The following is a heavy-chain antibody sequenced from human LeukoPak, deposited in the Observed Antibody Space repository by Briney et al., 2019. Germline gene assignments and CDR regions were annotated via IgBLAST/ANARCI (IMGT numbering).Heavy chain of an antibody. CDR2: MNPNSGNT. D-gene: IGHD6-19*01. CDR1: GCTFISYD. J-gene: IGHJ3*02. CDR3: ARGGLGNLWLGPKGVPLDAFDI. V-gene: IGHV1-8*01. Sequence: ASVKVSCKASGCTFISYDINWVRQATGQGRDWMGGMNPNSGNTGYAQKFHGRVTMTRNTSINTAYMELSGLRSEDRDVYYCARGGLGNLWLGPKGVPLDAFDIWGQGTMVTVSS.